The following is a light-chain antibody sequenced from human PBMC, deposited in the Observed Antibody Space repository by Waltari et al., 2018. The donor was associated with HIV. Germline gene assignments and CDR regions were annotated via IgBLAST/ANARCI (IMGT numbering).Light chain of an antibody. Sequence: EIVMTQSPPTLSVSPGQRVTLSCRASQSISAKVAWYQQRTGQAARPLIHEAATRPTGIPTRFSGSWSWTEFTLNISCLQSEEFATYFRQQDDCGARGITFGQGTMLEIK. CDR1: QSISAK. CDR2: EAA. J-gene: IGKJ2*01. V-gene: IGKV3-15*01. CDR3: QQDDCGARGIT.